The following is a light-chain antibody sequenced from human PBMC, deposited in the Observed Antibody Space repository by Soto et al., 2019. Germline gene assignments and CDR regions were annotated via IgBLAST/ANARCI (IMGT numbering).Light chain of an antibody. J-gene: IGLJ1*01. CDR2: EVS. V-gene: IGLV2-14*01. CDR1: SSDVGGYKY. CDR3: SSFTSSITYV. Sequence: QSVLTQPASVSGSPGQSITISCTGTSSDVGGYKYVSWYQQQPGRAPKLILYEVSNRPSGVAHRFSGSKSGNTASLTISGLQAEDEADYYCSSFTSSITYVFGTGTKVTV.